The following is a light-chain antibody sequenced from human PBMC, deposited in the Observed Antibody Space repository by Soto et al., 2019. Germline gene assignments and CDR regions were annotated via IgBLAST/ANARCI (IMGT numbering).Light chain of an antibody. V-gene: IGLV2-23*02. CDR2: EVS. CDR3: CSYAGSSTFWV. J-gene: IGLJ3*02. CDR1: SSDVGSYNL. Sequence: QSALTQPASVSRSPGQSITISCTGTSSDVGSYNLVSWYQQHPGKAPKLTIYEVSKRPSGVSNRFSGSKSGNTASLTISGLQAEDEADYYCCSYAGSSTFWVFGGGTKLTVL.